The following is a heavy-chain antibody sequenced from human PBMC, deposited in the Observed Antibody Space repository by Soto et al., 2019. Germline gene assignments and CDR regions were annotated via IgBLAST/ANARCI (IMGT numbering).Heavy chain of an antibody. CDR2: IPQDGVDG. CDR3: ARDHLILPAHDFFYGSDV. Sequence: GGSLRLSCEVSGFTFSMYSMGWVRQSPGKGLEWVAKIPQDGVDGHYADSVKGRFTISRDNGKNSLYLQLNNLRAEDTAVYYCARDHLILPAHDFFYGSDVWGRGATVTVSS. J-gene: IGHJ6*02. CDR1: GFTFSMYS. D-gene: IGHD2-21*02. V-gene: IGHV3-7*03.